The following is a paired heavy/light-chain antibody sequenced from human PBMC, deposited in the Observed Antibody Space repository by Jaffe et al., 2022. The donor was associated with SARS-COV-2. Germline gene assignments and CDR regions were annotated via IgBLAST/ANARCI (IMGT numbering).Light chain of an antibody. CDR3: QQYNNYLFS. J-gene: IGKJ3*01. Sequence: DFQMTQSPSTVSGSVGDRVIITCRASEYIGNWLAWYQQKPGKAPKLLIHKTSNLESGVPSRFSGSGSGTEFTLTISNLQPDDFATYYCQQYNNYLFSFGPGTKVDIK. V-gene: IGKV1-5*03. CDR2: KTS. CDR1: EYIGNW.
Heavy chain of an antibody. J-gene: IGHJ4*02. V-gene: IGHV4-39*01. CDR2: IYHRGSF. D-gene: IGHD6-19*01. Sequence: QLQLQESGPGLVKPSETLSLTCTVSGGSINSDANFWGWLRQPPGRGLEWIGSIYHRGSFHYNPALENRVTIFADASESQFSLKLNSVTATDTAIYFCASHRSDLGRLAGFDFWGQGIQVTVSS. CDR1: GGSINSDANF. CDR3: ASHRSDLGRLAGFDF.